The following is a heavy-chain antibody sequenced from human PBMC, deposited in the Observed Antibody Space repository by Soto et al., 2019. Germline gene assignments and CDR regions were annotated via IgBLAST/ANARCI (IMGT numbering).Heavy chain of an antibody. CDR1: GDTFSDSS. Sequence: ASVKVSCKTSGDTFSDSSMHWVRQAPGEGLEWMGWINLNSGDTNYAQKFQGRVTLTRDTSIITAYMELSRLKSDDTAVYYCARDLGGYDLYGPDSWGQGTLVTVSS. D-gene: IGHD5-12*01. CDR2: INLNSGDT. V-gene: IGHV1-2*02. J-gene: IGHJ4*02. CDR3: ARDLGGYDLYGPDS.